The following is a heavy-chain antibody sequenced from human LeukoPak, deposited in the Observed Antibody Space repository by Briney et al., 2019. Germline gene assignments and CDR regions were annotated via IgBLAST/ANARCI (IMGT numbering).Heavy chain of an antibody. V-gene: IGHV3-30-3*01. Sequence: GGSLRLSCAASGFTFSSYAMHWVRQAPGKGLEWAAVISYDGSNKYYADSVKGRFTISRDNSKNTLYLQMNSLRAEDTAVYYCARDSSGRDAFDIWGQGTMVTVSS. D-gene: IGHD3-22*01. CDR2: ISYDGSNK. CDR1: GFTFSSYA. J-gene: IGHJ3*02. CDR3: ARDSSGRDAFDI.